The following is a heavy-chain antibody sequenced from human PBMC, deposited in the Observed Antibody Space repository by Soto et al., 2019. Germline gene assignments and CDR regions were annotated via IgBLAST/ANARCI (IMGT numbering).Heavy chain of an antibody. CDR1: GLSLITSGMC. D-gene: IGHD3-22*01. Sequence: SGPTLVNPTQTLTLTCTFSGLSLITSGMCVSCIREPPGNALEWLALIDWDDDKYYSTSLKTRLTISKDTSKNQVVLTMTNMDPVDTATYYCAHGTYYYDSSGYYSAGILDYWGQGTLVTVSS. V-gene: IGHV2-70*01. CDR3: AHGTYYYDSSGYYSAGILDY. CDR2: IDWDDDK. J-gene: IGHJ4*02.